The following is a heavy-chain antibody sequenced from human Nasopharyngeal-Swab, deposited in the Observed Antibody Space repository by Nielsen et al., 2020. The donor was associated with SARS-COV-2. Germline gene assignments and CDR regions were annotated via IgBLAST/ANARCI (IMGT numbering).Heavy chain of an antibody. D-gene: IGHD6-19*01. V-gene: IGHV3-9*01. Sequence: WLRQRPGPGLDRVSGISWNSGSIGDADSVKGRFTISRDNAKNSLYLPMNSLSAEDTALYYCAKGLLNSSGWSYYYYGMDVWGQGTTVTVSS. CDR3: AKGLLNSSGWSYYYYGMDV. CDR2: ISWNSGSI. J-gene: IGHJ6*02.